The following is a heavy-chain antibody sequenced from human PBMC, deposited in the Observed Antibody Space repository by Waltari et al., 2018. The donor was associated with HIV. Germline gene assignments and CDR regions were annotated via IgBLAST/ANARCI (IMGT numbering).Heavy chain of an antibody. V-gene: IGHV1-69*12. CDR2: IIPMSDTA. Sequence: QVQLVQSGSEMKKPGSSVKVSCKTSGGTFSKSAVTWVRQAPGQGIEWLGGIIPMSDTANYALNLQDRNTITADQSTNTAFMELRNLKSEDTAVYYCARGEVLVFTTYFDSWGLGTLVTVSS. CDR1: GGTFSKSA. D-gene: IGHD3-22*01. J-gene: IGHJ4*02. CDR3: ARGEVLVFTTYFDS.